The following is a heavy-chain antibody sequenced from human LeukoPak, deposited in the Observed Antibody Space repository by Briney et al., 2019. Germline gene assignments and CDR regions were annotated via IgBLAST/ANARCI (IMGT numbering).Heavy chain of an antibody. J-gene: IGHJ4*02. Sequence: PSETLSLTCTVSGGSISGYYWSWIRQPPGKGLEWIGYIYDSGSTNYNPSLKSRVTISVDTSKNQFSLKLTSVTAADTAVYYCARGVNSGYFDYCGQGTLVTVSS. D-gene: IGHD1-26*01. CDR1: GGSISGYY. CDR2: IYDSGST. CDR3: ARGVNSGYFDY. V-gene: IGHV4-59*01.